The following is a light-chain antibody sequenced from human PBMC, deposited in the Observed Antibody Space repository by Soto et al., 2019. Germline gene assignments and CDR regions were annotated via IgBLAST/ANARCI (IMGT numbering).Light chain of an antibody. CDR3: QQYGSPGT. CDR1: QSVSNNY. V-gene: IGKV3-20*01. CDR2: GAS. Sequence: EIVWTQSPGTLSLSPGERATLSCRASQSVSNNYLAWYKQKPGQAPRLLIYGASNRATGIPDRFSGSGSGTDFTLTISRLEPEDFAVYYCQQYGSPGTFGQGTKVDIK. J-gene: IGKJ1*01.